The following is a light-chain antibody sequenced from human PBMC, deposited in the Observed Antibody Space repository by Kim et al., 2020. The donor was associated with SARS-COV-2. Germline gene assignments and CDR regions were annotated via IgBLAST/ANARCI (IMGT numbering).Light chain of an antibody. J-gene: IGKJ3*01. CDR3: QQSYSTPFT. CDR1: KNINSY. V-gene: IGKV1-39*01. Sequence: SVGDSVTITCRASKNINSYLNWYQQKPGKAPKLLIYDTSSLQSGVPSRFSGSGSGTDFTLTISSLQAEDFASYYCQQSYSTPFTFGPGTKVDIK. CDR2: DTS.